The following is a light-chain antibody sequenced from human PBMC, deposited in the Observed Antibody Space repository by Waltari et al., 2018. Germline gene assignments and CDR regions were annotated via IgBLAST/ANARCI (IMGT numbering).Light chain of an antibody. J-gene: IGKJ1*01. CDR3: QQYNNWPTWT. CDR1: QSLLHSDGKTY. V-gene: IGKV2-29*02. Sequence: DIVMTQTPLSLSVTPGQPASISCKSSQSLLHSDGKTYLYWYLQKPGQSPHLLIYEGSSRFSGVPDRFSGSGSGTEFTLTISSLQPEDSAVYYCQQYNNWPTWTFGQGAKVEIK. CDR2: EGS.